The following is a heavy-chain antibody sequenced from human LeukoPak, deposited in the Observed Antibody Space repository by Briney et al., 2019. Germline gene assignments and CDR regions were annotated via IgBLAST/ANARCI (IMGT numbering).Heavy chain of an antibody. D-gene: IGHD6-19*01. CDR2: ISSSSSYI. V-gene: IGHV3-21*01. J-gene: IGHJ4*02. CDR3: ARDLAGGGYFDY. CDR1: GFTFSSYS. Sequence: GGSLRLSCAASGFTFSSYSMNWVRQAPGKGLEWVSSISSSSSYIYYADSVKGRFTISRDNAKNSLYLQMNSLRAGDTAVYYCARDLAGGGYFDYWGQGTLVTVSS.